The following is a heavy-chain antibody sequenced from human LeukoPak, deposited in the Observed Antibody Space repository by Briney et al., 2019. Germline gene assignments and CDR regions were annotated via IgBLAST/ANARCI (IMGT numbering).Heavy chain of an antibody. CDR1: GFTFSSYA. J-gene: IGHJ6*02. CDR3: ARDRYYDSSGYYDAYYYYGMDV. D-gene: IGHD3-22*01. Sequence: GRSLRLSCAASGFTFSSYAMHWVRQAPGKGLEWVAVISYDGSNKYYADSVKGRFTISRDNSKNTLYLQMNSLRAEDTAVYYCARDRYYDSSGYYDAYYYYGMDVWGQGTTVTVSS. V-gene: IGHV3-30-3*01. CDR2: ISYDGSNK.